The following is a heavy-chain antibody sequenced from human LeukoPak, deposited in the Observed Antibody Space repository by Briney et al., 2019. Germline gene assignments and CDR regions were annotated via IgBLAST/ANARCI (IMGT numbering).Heavy chain of an antibody. CDR3: ARDLGGLGKIDQ. CDR2: IFYSGTT. J-gene: IGHJ4*02. D-gene: IGHD7-27*01. V-gene: IGHV4-31*03. Sequence: PSRTLSLTCTVSGGSFSSGGYYWSWIRQHPGKGLEWIGYIFYSGTTYYNPSLKSRVIISVDASKNQFSLRLSPVTAADTAVYYCARDLGGLGKIDQWGQGTLVTVSS. CDR1: GGSFSSGGYY.